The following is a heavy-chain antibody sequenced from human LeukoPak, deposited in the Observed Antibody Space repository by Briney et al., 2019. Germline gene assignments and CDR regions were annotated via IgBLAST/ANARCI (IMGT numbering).Heavy chain of an antibody. CDR3: ARDRVVVATTTPPYWYFDL. CDR2: LNWNGGRT. V-gene: IGHV3-20*04. Sequence: GGSLRLSCAASGFTFGNYGMSWVRQAPGKGLEWVSGLNWNGGRTGYADSVKGRFTISRDNAKNSLYLHMNSLRVEDTALYYCARDRVVVATTTPPYWYFDLWGRGTLVTVSS. D-gene: IGHD2-15*01. J-gene: IGHJ2*01. CDR1: GFTFGNYG.